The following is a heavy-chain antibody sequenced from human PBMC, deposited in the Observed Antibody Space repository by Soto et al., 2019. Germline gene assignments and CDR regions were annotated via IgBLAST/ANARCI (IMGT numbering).Heavy chain of an antibody. Sequence: ASVKVSCKASGGTFSSYAISWVRHAPGQRLEWMGGIIPIFRTANYAQKVQGRVTITADKSTSTAYMELSRVRSEDTAVYYCARGGYSYGGYYYYGMVVWGQGTPVTVS. CDR1: GGTFSSYA. J-gene: IGHJ6*02. D-gene: IGHD5-18*01. V-gene: IGHV1-69*06. CDR3: ARGGYSYGGYYYYGMVV. CDR2: IIPIFRTA.